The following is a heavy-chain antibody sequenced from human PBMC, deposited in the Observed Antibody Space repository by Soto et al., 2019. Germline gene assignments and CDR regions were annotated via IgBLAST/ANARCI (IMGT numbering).Heavy chain of an antibody. CDR2: IWYDRSNK. CDR3: ARENYVISGYYVDQ. CDR1: GFTFTNYG. V-gene: IGHV3-33*01. Sequence: QVQLVESGGGVVQPGRSLRLSCAASGFTFTNYGMHWVRQAPGKGLEWVAVIWYDRSNKYYADSVKGRFTISGDNSKNTLYLEMNSLRAEDTAVYYGARENYVISGYYVDQWGQGTLVTVSS. D-gene: IGHD3-22*01. J-gene: IGHJ4*02.